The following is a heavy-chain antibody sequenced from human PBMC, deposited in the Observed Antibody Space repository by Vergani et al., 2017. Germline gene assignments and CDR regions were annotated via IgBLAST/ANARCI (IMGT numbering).Heavy chain of an antibody. V-gene: IGHV3-33*01. CDR1: GFTFSSYG. D-gene: IGHD6-13*01. CDR3: ARDRAAASWYFDL. CDR2: IWYDGSNK. J-gene: IGHJ2*01. Sequence: VQLLESGGGLVQPGGSLRLSCAASGFTFSSYGMHWVRQAPGKGLEWVAVIWYDGSNKYYADSVKGRFTISRDNSKNTLYLQMNSLRAEDTAVYYCARDRAAASWYFDLWGRGTLVTVSS.